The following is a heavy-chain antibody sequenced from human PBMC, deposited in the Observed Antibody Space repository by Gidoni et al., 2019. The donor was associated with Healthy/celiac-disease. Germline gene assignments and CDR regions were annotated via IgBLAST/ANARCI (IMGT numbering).Heavy chain of an antibody. CDR2: IWYDGSNK. D-gene: IGHD4-17*01. Sequence: QVQLVESGGGVVQPGRSLRLSCAASGFTFSSDGMPWVRQAPGKGLEWVAVIWYDGSNKYYADSVKGRFTISRDNSKNTLYLQMNSLRAEDTAVYYCARGPDYGDYFDYWGQGTLVTVSS. CDR3: ARGPDYGDYFDY. V-gene: IGHV3-33*01. CDR1: GFTFSSDG. J-gene: IGHJ4*02.